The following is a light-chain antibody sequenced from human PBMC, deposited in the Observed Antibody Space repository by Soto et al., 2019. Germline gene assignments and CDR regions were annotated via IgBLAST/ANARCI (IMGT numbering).Light chain of an antibody. Sequence: DIHMTQSRSTLSASVGDRVTISCRASQNIFTYLAWYQQKPGKAPKLLIFDASTLQSGVPPRFSGSGSGTDFTLTISSLQPEDFATYYCQQLNSYPITFGQGTRLE. J-gene: IGKJ5*01. CDR3: QQLNSYPIT. CDR2: DAS. V-gene: IGKV1-5*01. CDR1: QNIFTY.